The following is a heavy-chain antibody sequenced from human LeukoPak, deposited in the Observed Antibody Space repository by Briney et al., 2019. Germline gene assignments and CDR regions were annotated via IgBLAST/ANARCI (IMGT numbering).Heavy chain of an antibody. CDR1: GYTFTDYY. Sequence: ASAKISCKASGYTFTDYYMHWVQQAPGKGLEWMGRVATADGETIYAEKFQGRVTITADTSTDTAYMELSSLRSEDTAVYYCATAGTGPGYCSSTSCPEYYFDYWGRGTLVSVSS. J-gene: IGHJ4*02. D-gene: IGHD2-2*01. CDR3: ATAGTGPGYCSSTSCPEYYFDY. V-gene: IGHV1-69-2*01. CDR2: VATADGET.